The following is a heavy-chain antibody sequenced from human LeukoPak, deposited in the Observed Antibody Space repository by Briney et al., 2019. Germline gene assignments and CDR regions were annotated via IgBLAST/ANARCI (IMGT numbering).Heavy chain of an antibody. J-gene: IGHJ4*02. D-gene: IGHD2-21*02. CDR2: ISSSSSYT. CDR1: GFTFSDYY. V-gene: IGHV3-11*05. CDR3: ARDRGSAYCGGDCYPRYFDY. Sequence: GGSLRLSCAASGFTFSDYYMSWIRQAPGKGLEWVSYISSSSSYTNYADSVKGRFTISRDNAKNSLYLRMNSLRAEDTAVYYCARDRGSAYCGGDCYPRYFDYWGQGTLVTVSS.